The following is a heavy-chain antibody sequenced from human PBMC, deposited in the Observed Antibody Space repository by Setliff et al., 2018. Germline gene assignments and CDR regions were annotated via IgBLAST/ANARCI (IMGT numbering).Heavy chain of an antibody. CDR2: SSGSHRSI. CDR3: CSGSYLFVY. D-gene: IGHD1-26*01. Sequence: GGSLRLSCAASGFTFSSYAMSWVRQTPVKGLEWVSCSSGSHRSIYYADSVKGRFTLSTDNSKNTLYLQMNSLQAEDTAVYYCCSGSYLFVYWGQGSLVTVSS. CDR1: GFTFSSYA. J-gene: IGHJ4*02. V-gene: IGHV3-23*01.